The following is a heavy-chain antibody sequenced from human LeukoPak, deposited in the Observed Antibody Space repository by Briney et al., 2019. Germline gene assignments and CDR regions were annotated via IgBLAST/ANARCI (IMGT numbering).Heavy chain of an antibody. CDR2: IYASGST. D-gene: IGHD3-10*01. CDR3: ARTSARGAQFDY. J-gene: IGHJ4*02. CDR1: GASISNYY. Sequence: SETLSVTCTVSGASISNYYWSWIRQPAGMGLEWIGRIYASGSTNYNPSLKSRVTMSVDTPNNQFSLNLSSVTAADTAVYYCARTSARGAQFDYWGQGTLVTVSS. V-gene: IGHV4-4*07.